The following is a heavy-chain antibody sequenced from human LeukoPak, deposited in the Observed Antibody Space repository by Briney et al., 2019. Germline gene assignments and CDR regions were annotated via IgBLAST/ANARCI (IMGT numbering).Heavy chain of an antibody. CDR3: ASISGYDRPY. CDR1: GYTFTTYD. Sequence: GASVKVSCKASGYTFTTYDINWVRQATGQGLQWMGWMNPNSGNTSYAQKFQGRVTMTRDMSTSTVYMELSSLRSEDTAVYYCASISGYDRPYWGQGTLVTVSS. D-gene: IGHD5-12*01. V-gene: IGHV1-8*01. J-gene: IGHJ4*02. CDR2: MNPNSGNT.